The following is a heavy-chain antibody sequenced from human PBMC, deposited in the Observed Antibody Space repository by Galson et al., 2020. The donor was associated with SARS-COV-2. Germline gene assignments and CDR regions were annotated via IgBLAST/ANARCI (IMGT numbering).Heavy chain of an antibody. CDR3: ARQRSGSPPGMMVDP. CDR2: IAPPDSYT. V-gene: IGHV5-10-1*01. D-gene: IGHD1-26*01. CDR1: GYSLTSYW. J-gene: IGHJ5*02. Sequence: ESLKLSCTGSGYSLTSYWTSWVPHMPRKGLAWLGRIAPPDSYTNYSPSSQGHVTISADKSISTAYLQWSSLKAPDTAMYYCARQRSGSPPGMMVDPWGQGTLVTVSS.